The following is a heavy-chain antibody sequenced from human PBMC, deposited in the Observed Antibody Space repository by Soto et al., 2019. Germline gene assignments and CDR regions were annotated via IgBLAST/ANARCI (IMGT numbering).Heavy chain of an antibody. D-gene: IGHD6-13*01. V-gene: IGHV3-21*01. CDR1: GFTFRSFT. CDR3: TRDASRDSSARGWFDP. J-gene: IGHJ5*02. CDR2: ISSNSAYI. Sequence: GGSLRLSCAASGFTFRSFTMNWVRQARGKGLEWVSTISSNSAYIYYTDALRGRFTISRDNAKNSLHLQMNSLRAEDTAVYYCTRDASRDSSARGWFDPWGPGTLVTVSS.